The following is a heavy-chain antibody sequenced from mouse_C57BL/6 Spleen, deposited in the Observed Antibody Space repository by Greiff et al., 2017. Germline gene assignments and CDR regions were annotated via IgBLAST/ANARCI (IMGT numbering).Heavy chain of an antibody. CDR2: IYPRDGST. V-gene: IGHV1-85*01. D-gene: IGHD1-1*01. CDR3: ARRDYGSSYYFDY. J-gene: IGHJ2*01. CDR1: GYTFTSYD. Sequence: VQLQPSGPELVKPGASVKLSCKASGYTFTSYDINWVKQRPGQGLEWIGWIYPRDGSTKYNEKFKGKATLTVDTSSSTAYMELHSLTSEDSAVYFCARRDYGSSYYFDYWGQGTTLTVSS.